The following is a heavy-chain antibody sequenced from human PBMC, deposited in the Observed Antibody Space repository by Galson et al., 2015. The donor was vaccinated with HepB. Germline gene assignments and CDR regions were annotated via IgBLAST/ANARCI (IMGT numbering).Heavy chain of an antibody. CDR2: INPNSGGT. CDR1: GYTFTGYY. Sequence: SVKVSCKASGYTFTGYYMHWVRQAPGQGLEWMGWINPNSGGTNYAQKFQGRFTISRDNAKNSLYLQMNSLRAEDTAVYYCAREDGWIYWGQGTLVTVSS. CDR3: AREDGWIY. J-gene: IGHJ4*02. V-gene: IGHV1-2*02. D-gene: IGHD5-12*01.